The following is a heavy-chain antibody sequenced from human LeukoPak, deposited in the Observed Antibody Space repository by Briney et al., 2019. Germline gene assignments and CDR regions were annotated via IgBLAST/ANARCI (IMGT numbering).Heavy chain of an antibody. V-gene: IGHV3-23*01. CDR2: ISGDGRGT. CDR1: GFTFSSYA. CDR3: AKALLSDYSTSGDY. D-gene: IGHD2/OR15-2a*01. Sequence: GGSLRLSCAASGFTFSSYAMSWVRQAPGKGLEWVSSISGDGRGTYYADSVKGRFTISRDNYKNTVSLQMNSLRAEDTALYYCAKALLSDYSTSGDYWGQGTLVTVSS. J-gene: IGHJ4*02.